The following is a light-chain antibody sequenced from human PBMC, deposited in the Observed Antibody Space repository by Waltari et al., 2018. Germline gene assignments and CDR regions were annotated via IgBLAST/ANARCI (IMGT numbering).Light chain of an antibody. J-gene: IGLJ1*01. CDR3: SSYTSSSTLYV. CDR1: SSDVAGSNY. Sequence: QSALTQPASVSGSPGQSITISCPGTSSDVAGSNYVSCYQQHPGKAPKLMIYEVSNRPSGVSNRFSGSKSGNTASLTISGLQAEDEADYYCSSYTSSSTLYVFGTGTKVTVL. V-gene: IGLV2-14*01. CDR2: EVS.